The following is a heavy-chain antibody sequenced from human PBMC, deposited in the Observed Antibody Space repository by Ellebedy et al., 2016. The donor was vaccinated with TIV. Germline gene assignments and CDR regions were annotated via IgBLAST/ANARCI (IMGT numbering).Heavy chain of an antibody. V-gene: IGHV1-3*01. CDR1: ENTFSTNV. J-gene: IGHJ4*02. CDR3: ARVRRSSLGNVILTFPFDF. D-gene: IGHD2/OR15-2a*01. CDR2: INAGTGSA. Sequence: ASVKVSCKASENTFSTNVIHWVRQAPGQRLEWMGWINAGTGSAKYSQKFQGRLTITRDTSASTAYMELSGLRSENTAVYYCARVRRSSLGNVILTFPFDFWGQGTVVTVSS.